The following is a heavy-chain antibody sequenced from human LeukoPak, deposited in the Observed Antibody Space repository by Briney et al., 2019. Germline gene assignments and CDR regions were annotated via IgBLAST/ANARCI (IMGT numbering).Heavy chain of an antibody. D-gene: IGHD3-10*01. J-gene: IGHJ4*02. CDR1: GFTFSRFW. CDR2: INGDGSST. CDR3: AREGITMVRGVIMRYYFDY. Sequence: PGGSLRLSCAASGFTFSRFWMHWVRQAPGKGLVWVSRINGDGSSTNYADSVKGRFTISRDNAKNTLFLQMNSLRAEDTAVYYCAREGITMVRGVIMRYYFDYWGQGTLVTVSS. V-gene: IGHV3-74*01.